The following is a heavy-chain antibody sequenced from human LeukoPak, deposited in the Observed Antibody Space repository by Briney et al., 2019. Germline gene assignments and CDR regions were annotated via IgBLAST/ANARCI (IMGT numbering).Heavy chain of an antibody. J-gene: IGHJ5*02. CDR3: AKAGIINISWNWFDP. CDR2: IYPGGGT. V-gene: IGHV3-23*03. D-gene: IGHD6-13*01. Sequence: ASVKVSCKASGGTFSSYAISWVRQAPGKGLEWVSIIYPGGGTYYADSVKGRFTISRDNSKNTLYLQMNSLRVEDTAVYYCAKAGIINISWNWFDPWGQGTLVTVSS. CDR1: GGTFSSYA.